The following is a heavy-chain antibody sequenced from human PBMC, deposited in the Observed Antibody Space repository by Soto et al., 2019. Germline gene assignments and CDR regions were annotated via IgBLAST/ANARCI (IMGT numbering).Heavy chain of an antibody. D-gene: IGHD3-10*01. Sequence: QVQLEQSAPEVKKPGASVKVSCKASGYTFTTYGISWVRQAPGQGLEWLGWINTHNGNTNYAQNLQSRVIMTADTSTNTAYMELRSLRSDDTAIYYCTREGSAPYYYYGMDAWGQGTTVTVSS. CDR1: GYTFTTYG. J-gene: IGHJ6*02. CDR3: TREGSAPYYYYGMDA. V-gene: IGHV1-18*01. CDR2: INTHNGNT.